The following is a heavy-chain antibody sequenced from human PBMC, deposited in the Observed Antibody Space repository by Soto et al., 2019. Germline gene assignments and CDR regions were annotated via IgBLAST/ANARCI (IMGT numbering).Heavy chain of an antibody. Sequence: QVQLVESGGGVVQPGRSLRLSCAASGFTFSSDAMHWVRQAPGKVLEWVSVISYDGSNKYYADSVKGRFTISRDNSKNTLYLKMNSLSAEDTAVYDCARDSSDLGRAFGIWGRGTMVNVSS. V-gene: IGHV3-30-3*01. D-gene: IGHD7-27*01. CDR3: ARDSSDLGRAFGI. CDR2: ISYDGSNK. CDR1: GFTFSSDA. J-gene: IGHJ3*02.